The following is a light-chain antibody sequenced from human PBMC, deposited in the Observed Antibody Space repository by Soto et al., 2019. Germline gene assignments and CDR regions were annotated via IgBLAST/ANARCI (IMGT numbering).Light chain of an antibody. V-gene: IGLV1-40*01. J-gene: IGLJ1*01. CDR3: QSSDSSLRAYV. CDR2: ENN. CDR1: SSNIGAGYE. Sequence: QSVLTQPPSVSEAPGQRVTISCTGSSSNIGAGYEAHWYQQVPGTAPKLLIYENNNRPSGVPDRFSGSKSGTSATLAITGLHAEDYAEYYSQSSDSSLRAYVFPTGTKLTVL.